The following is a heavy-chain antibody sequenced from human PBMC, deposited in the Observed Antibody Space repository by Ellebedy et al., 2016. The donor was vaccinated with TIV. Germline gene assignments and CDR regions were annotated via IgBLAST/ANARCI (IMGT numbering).Heavy chain of an antibody. CDR1: GFSFRSYW. V-gene: IGHV3-7*01. CDR3: ARRGSYGDYAVQVNSWFDR. D-gene: IGHD3-16*01. CDR2: IYQDGSTQ. Sequence: GGSLRLSCAASGFSFRSYWMSWVRQAPGKGLEWVANIYQDGSTQYYVDSVKGRFTISRDNAKNSLFLQMNSLRVEDTAVYYCARRGSYGDYAVQVNSWFDRWGRGTPVSVSS. J-gene: IGHJ5*02.